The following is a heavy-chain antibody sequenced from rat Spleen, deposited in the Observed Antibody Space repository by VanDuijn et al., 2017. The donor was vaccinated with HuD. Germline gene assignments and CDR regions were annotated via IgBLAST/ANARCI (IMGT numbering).Heavy chain of an antibody. CDR2: ISYEGSGT. V-gene: IGHV5-22*01. CDR3: VKEANYGGLMDV. CDR1: GLSFSNYD. Sequence: EVQLVESGGGLVQPGRSLKLSCAASGLSFSNYDMAWVRQAPTKGLEWVASISYEGSGTYHGDSVKGRFTISRKNAENTVYLQMNSLRSEDTATYYCVKEANYGGLMDVWGQGASVTVSS. J-gene: IGHJ4*01. D-gene: IGHD1-11*01.